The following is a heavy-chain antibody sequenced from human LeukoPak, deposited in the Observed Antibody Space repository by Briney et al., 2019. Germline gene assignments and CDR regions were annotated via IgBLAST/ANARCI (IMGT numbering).Heavy chain of an antibody. J-gene: IGHJ4*02. CDR3: ARSITIFGVVIIEEYYFDY. CDR2: ISSSSSYI. Sequence: GGSLRLSCAASGLTFSSYSMNWVRQAPGKGLEWVSSISSSSSYIYYADSVKGRFTISRDNAKNSLYLQMNSLRAEDTAVYYCARSITIFGVVIIEEYYFDYWGQGTLVTVSS. CDR1: GLTFSSYS. D-gene: IGHD3-3*01. V-gene: IGHV3-21*01.